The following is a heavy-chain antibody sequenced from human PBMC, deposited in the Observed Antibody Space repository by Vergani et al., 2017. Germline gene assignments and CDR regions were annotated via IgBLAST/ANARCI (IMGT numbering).Heavy chain of an antibody. CDR3: ASAVVTDYYYYGIYV. CDR1: GGTFSSYT. CDR2: IIPILGIA. Sequence: QVQLVQSGAEVKKPGSSVKVSCKASGGTFSSYTISWVRQAPGQGLEWMGRIIPILGIANYAQKFQGRVTITADKSTSTAYMELSSLRSEDTAVYYCASAVVTDYYYYGIYVWGQGTTVTVSS. J-gene: IGHJ6*02. D-gene: IGHD4-23*01. V-gene: IGHV1-69*02.